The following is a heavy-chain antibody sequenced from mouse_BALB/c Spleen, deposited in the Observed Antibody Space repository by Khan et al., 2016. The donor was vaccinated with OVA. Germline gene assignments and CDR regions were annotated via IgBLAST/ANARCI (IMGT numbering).Heavy chain of an antibody. CDR2: ISPGSGNT. CDR1: GYIFIDYN. CDR3: ARECVSWFPY. J-gene: IGHJ3*01. Sequence: QVQLKESGTELARPGASVKLSCKASGYIFIDYNINWVKQRTGQGLEWIGEISPGSGNTYYNEKFKGKATLTADKSSSTAYMQLSSLTSEDSAVYFCARECVSWFPYWGQGTLITVSA. V-gene: IGHV1-77*01.